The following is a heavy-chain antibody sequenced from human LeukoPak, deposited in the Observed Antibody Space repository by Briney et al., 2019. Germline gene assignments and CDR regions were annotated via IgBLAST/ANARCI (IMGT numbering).Heavy chain of an antibody. CDR3: ARDRYRDIVVVPAAYPTNWFDP. V-gene: IGHV1-18*04. J-gene: IGHJ5*02. CDR1: GYTFTGYY. D-gene: IGHD2-2*01. CDR2: ISAYNGNT. Sequence: ASVKVSCKASGYTFTGYYMHWVRQAPGQGLEWMGWISAYNGNTNYAQKLQGRVTMTTDTSTSTAYMELRSLRSDDTAVYYCARDRYRDIVVVPAAYPTNWFDPWGQGTLVTVSS.